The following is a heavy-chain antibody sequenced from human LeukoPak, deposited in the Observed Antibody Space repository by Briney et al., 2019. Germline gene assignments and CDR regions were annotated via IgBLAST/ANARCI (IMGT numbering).Heavy chain of an antibody. CDR2: ISAYNGNT. CDR3: ARALYQTTPYTGYFDY. V-gene: IGHV1-18*01. CDR1: GYTFTSYG. Sequence: ASVKVSCKASGYTFTSYGISWVRQAPGQGLEWMGWISAYNGNTNYAQKLQGRVTMTTDTSTSTAYMELRSLRSDDTAVYYCARALYQTTPYTGYFDYWGQGILVTVSS. J-gene: IGHJ4*02. D-gene: IGHD2-2*02.